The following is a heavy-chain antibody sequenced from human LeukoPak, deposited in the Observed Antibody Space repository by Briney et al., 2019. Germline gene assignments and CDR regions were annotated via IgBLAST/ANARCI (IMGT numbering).Heavy chain of an antibody. D-gene: IGHD1-26*01. V-gene: IGHV3-23*01. J-gene: IGHJ3*02. Sequence: GESLRLSCAASGFTFSSYAMSWVRQAPGKGLEWVSAISGSGGSTYYADSVKGRFTISRDNSKNTLYLQMNSLRAEDTAVYYCAKGVVGATSVDAFDIWGEGAMGTVSS. CDR1: GFTFSSYA. CDR2: ISGSGGST. CDR3: AKGVVGATSVDAFDI.